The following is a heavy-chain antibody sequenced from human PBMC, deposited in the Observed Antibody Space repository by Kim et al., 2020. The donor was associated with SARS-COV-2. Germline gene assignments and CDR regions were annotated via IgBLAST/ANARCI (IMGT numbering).Heavy chain of an antibody. CDR2: GST. D-gene: IGHD3-3*01. J-gene: IGHJ3*02. V-gene: IGHV4-34*01. Sequence: GSTNYNPSLKSRVTRSVDTSKNQFSLKLSSVTAADTAVYYCARILLTFDIWGQGTMVTVSS. CDR3: ARILLTFDI.